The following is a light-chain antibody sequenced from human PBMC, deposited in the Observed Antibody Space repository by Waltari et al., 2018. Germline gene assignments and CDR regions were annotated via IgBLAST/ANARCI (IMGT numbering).Light chain of an antibody. CDR2: RNF. CDR1: RSNSGSNS. J-gene: IGLJ2*01. Sequence: QSVLTQPPSASGAPGPRVTISCSGSRSNSGSNSVYWYQQFPGTAPRLLIYRNFQGPSGVPERFSGSKSGTSASLAISGLRSEDEADYYCAVWDDNLYGVVFGGGTKLTVL. CDR3: AVWDDNLYGVV. V-gene: IGLV1-47*01.